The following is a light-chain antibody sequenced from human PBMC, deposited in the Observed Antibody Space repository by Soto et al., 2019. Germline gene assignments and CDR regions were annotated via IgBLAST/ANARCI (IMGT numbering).Light chain of an antibody. CDR1: QSVRSN. J-gene: IGKJ1*01. CDR3: QHYNTYPWT. Sequence: IVMTQSPATLSVSPGDRATLSCRANQSVRSNLAWYQQRPGQAPRLLIYGASTRAAGVPARFSGSGSGTEFTLTISSLQPGDFATYYCQHYNTYPWTFGQGTRWIS. CDR2: GAS. V-gene: IGKV3-15*01.